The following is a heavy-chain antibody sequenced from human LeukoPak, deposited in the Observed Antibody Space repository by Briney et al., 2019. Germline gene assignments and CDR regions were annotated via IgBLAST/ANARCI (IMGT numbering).Heavy chain of an antibody. D-gene: IGHD2-8*01. V-gene: IGHV4-4*02. CDR1: GDSMSSNNW. CDR3: ARVVDGPNGVRFDY. Sequence: EASGTLSLTCDVSGDSMSSNNWWSWVRQPPGKGLEWIGEIYHSGSTNYNPSLMGRVAISLDKSKNDFSLELSSVTAADTALYYCARVVDGPNGVRFDYWGQGTLVTVSS. J-gene: IGHJ4*02. CDR2: IYHSGST.